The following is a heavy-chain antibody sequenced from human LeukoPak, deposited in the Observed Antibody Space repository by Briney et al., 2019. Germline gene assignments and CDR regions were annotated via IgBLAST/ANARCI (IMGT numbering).Heavy chain of an antibody. CDR2: ISTNNGNT. CDR1: GYTFTSYS. V-gene: IGHV1-18*01. J-gene: IGHJ4*02. D-gene: IGHD5-12*01. Sequence: ASVTVSCKASGYTFTSYSITRVRQAPGQRLEWMGWISTNNGNTDYAQKLRDRVTMATDTSTNTAYMELRSLRSDDTAVYYCARDLDRIVPTTADYWGQGTLGTVSA. CDR3: ARDLDRIVPTTADY.